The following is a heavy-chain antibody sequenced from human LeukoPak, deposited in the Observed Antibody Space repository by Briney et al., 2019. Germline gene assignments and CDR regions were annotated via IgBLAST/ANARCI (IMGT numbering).Heavy chain of an antibody. D-gene: IGHD2-15*01. J-gene: IGHJ4*02. CDR2: IKKTGSET. CDR1: GFTFSHFW. CDR3: AREDGYCSGGNCYSYFDS. Sequence: GGSLRLSCAASGFTFSHFWMSWVRQAPGKGLERVAYIKKTGSETYYVDSVKGRFTITRDNTRNSLFLQMYSLRAEDTAVYFCAREDGYCSGGNCYSYFDSWGQGTLVTVSS. V-gene: IGHV3-7*01.